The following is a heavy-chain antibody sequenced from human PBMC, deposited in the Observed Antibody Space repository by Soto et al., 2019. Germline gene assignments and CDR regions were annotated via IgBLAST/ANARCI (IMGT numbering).Heavy chain of an antibody. V-gene: IGHV3-48*01. D-gene: IGHD2-8*01. CDR2: ISSSSSTI. Sequence: GGSLRLSCAASGFTFSSYSMNWVRQAPGKGLEWVSYISSSSSTIYYADSVKGRFTISRDNAKNSLYLQMNSLRAEDTAVYYCARDRSPTYGRPNNNWFDPWGQGTLVTVSS. J-gene: IGHJ5*02. CDR1: GFTFSSYS. CDR3: ARDRSPTYGRPNNNWFDP.